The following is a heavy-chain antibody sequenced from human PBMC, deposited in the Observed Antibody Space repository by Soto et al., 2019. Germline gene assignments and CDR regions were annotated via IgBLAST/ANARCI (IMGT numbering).Heavy chain of an antibody. CDR3: AKDLGSGKPYYYYAMDV. Sequence: QVQLVESGGGVVQPGRSLRLSCAASGFIFSKYGMHWVRQAPGKGLEWMAVISYDGSNKYYAESVKGRIIISRDKSENTLYLKMNSMRAEDTALYYCAKDLGSGKPYYYYAMDVWGKGTTVSVSS. D-gene: IGHD3-10*01. CDR2: ISYDGSNK. V-gene: IGHV3-30*18. J-gene: IGHJ6*04. CDR1: GFIFSKYG.